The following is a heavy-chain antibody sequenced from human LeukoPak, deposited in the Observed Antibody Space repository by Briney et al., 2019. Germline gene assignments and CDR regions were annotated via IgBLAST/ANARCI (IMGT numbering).Heavy chain of an antibody. D-gene: IGHD1-26*01. CDR2: ISVYNGNT. CDR1: GYSFTSYG. V-gene: IGHV1-18*01. CDR3: ERDPFGAVDY. Sequence: GASVKVSCTASGYSFTSYGISWVRQAPAQGLEWMGWISVYNGNTNYAQTLQGRVTMTTDTSTRTAYMELRSLRSDDTAVYYCERDPFGAVDYWGQGTLVTVSS. J-gene: IGHJ4*02.